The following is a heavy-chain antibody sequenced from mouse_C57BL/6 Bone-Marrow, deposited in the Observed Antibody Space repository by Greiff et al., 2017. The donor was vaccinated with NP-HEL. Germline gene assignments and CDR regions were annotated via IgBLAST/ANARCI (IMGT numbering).Heavy chain of an antibody. CDR1: GYTFTSYW. D-gene: IGHD2-1*01. Sequence: QVQLQQPGAELVKPGASVKMSCKASGYTFTSYWLTWVKQRPGQGLEWIGDIYPGSGSTTYNEKFKSKATLTVDTSSSTAYMQLSSLTSEDSAVYYCARRGIYYGNPRGYGGQGTSVTVSS. CDR3: ARRGIYYGNPRGY. CDR2: IYPGSGST. V-gene: IGHV1-55*01. J-gene: IGHJ4*01.